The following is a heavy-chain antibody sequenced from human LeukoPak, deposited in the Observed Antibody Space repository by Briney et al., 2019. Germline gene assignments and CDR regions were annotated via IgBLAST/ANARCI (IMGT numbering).Heavy chain of an antibody. CDR2: IYPGDPDT. D-gene: IGHD3-10*01. J-gene: IGHJ4*02. V-gene: IGHV5-51*01. CDR1: GYNFTSYW. Sequence: GESLKISCKGSGYNFTSYWIGWVRQMPGKGLEWMGIIYPGDPDTRYSPSFQGQVTISADKSITTAYLQWSSLKASDTAMYYCARHTRDDYYGWGSYYNDNWGQGTLVTVSS. CDR3: ARHTRDDYYGWGSYYNDN.